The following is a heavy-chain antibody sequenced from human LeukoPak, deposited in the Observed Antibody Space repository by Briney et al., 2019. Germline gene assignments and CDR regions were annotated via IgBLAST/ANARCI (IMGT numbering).Heavy chain of an antibody. J-gene: IGHJ4*02. CDR3: AKDRAIAAAAYYFDF. Sequence: GKSLRLSCAASGFTFSNYPMHWVRQAPGKGLEWVAVISVDGRDTHYADSVKGRFTISRDNSKSTLYLQMSSVRVEDPAIYYCAKDRAIAAAAYYFDFWGQGTLVTVSS. V-gene: IGHV3-30-3*01. D-gene: IGHD6-13*01. CDR1: GFTFSNYP. CDR2: ISVDGRDT.